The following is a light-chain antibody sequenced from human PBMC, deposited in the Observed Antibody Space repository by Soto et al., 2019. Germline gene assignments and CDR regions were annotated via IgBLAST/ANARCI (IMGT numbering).Light chain of an antibody. CDR2: GAS. CDR1: QSVTSSY. V-gene: IGKV3-20*01. J-gene: IGKJ1*01. Sequence: EIVLTQSPGTLSLSPGERATLTCRASQSVTSSYLAWYQQKLGQAPRLLIYGASSRATGIPERLSGSGSGTDFTLTISRLEPEDFAVYYCHRYGSAPWTFGQGTKVQIK. CDR3: HRYGSAPWT.